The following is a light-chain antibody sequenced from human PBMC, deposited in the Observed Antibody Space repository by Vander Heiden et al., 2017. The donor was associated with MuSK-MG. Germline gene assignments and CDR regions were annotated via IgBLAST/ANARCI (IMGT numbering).Light chain of an antibody. V-gene: IGKV3-20*01. J-gene: IGKJ5*01. Sequence: EIVLTQSPVTLSLSPGERATLSCRASQSVSNRYLAWYQQKPRQAPRLLIYGASSRATGIPDRFSGSGSGTDFTLTISRLEPEDFAVYYCQQYGRLPITFGQGTRLEMK. CDR3: QQYGRLPIT. CDR1: QSVSNRY. CDR2: GAS.